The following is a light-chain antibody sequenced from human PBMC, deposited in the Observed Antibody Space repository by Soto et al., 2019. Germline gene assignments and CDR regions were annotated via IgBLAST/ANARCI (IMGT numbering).Light chain of an antibody. CDR2: GAS. V-gene: IGKV3-20*01. CDR1: QSVSSSY. Sequence: EIVLTQSPGTLSLSPGERATLSCRASQSVSSSYLAWYQQKPGQAPRLLIHGASSRATGIPDRFSGSGSGTDFTLTISRLEPEDFAVYYCQQYGSSPLTFGGGTKAEIK. J-gene: IGKJ4*01. CDR3: QQYGSSPLT.